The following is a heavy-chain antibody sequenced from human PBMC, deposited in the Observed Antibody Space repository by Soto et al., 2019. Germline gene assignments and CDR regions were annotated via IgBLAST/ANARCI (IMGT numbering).Heavy chain of an antibody. CDR3: ARDQSGAADC. J-gene: IGHJ3*01. D-gene: IGHD2-21*01. V-gene: IGHV4-4*07. Sequence: QVQLQESGPGLVEPSETLSLTCTVSGDSMSRYYWSWIRQSAEKGLEWIGRISATGTTSYIPSLKSRITLSVDTSKNQFSLNLRFVTAADTAVYFCARDQSGAADCWGQGTVVTVS. CDR2: ISATGTT. CDR1: GDSMSRYY.